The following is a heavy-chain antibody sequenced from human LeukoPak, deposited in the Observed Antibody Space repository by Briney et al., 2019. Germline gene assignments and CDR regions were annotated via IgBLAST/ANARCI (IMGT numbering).Heavy chain of an antibody. D-gene: IGHD1-26*01. CDR2: ISGGGGTT. CDR1: GITLSNYS. J-gene: IGHJ4*02. Sequence: GGSLRLSCAASGITLSNYSMNWVRQAPGKGLEWVSAISGGGGTTYYADSVKGRFTISRDNSKNTLYLQVNSLRAEDTAVYYCAKDKSFSGYSVYWGQGTLVTVSS. CDR3: AKDKSFSGYSVY. V-gene: IGHV3-23*01.